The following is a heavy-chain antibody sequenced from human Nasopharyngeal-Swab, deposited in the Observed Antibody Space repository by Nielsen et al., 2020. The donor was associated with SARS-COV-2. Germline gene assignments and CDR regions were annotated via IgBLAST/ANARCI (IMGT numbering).Heavy chain of an antibody. CDR2: ISGSGGST. CDR1: GFTFSSYA. Sequence: GESLKISCAASGFTFSSYAMSWVRQAPGKGLEWVSAISGSGGSTYYADSVKGRFTISRDNSKNTLYLQMNSLRAEDTAVYYCAKDRPRGVGATWAPGYWYFDLWGRGTLVTVSS. J-gene: IGHJ2*01. V-gene: IGHV3-23*01. D-gene: IGHD1-26*01. CDR3: AKDRPRGVGATWAPGYWYFDL.